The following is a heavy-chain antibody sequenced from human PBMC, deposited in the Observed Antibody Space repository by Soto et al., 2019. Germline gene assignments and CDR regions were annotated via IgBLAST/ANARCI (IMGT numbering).Heavy chain of an antibody. CDR1: GYTFTSYY. CDR2: INPSGGST. V-gene: IGHV1-46*03. J-gene: IGHJ5*02. Sequence: ASVKVSCKASGYTFTSYYMHWVRQAPGQGLEWMGIINPSGGSTSYAQKFQGRVTMTRDTSTSTVYMELSSLRSEDTAVYYCARTGYSGYAYSTEFDPWGQGTLVTVYS. D-gene: IGHD5-12*01. CDR3: ARTGYSGYAYSTEFDP.